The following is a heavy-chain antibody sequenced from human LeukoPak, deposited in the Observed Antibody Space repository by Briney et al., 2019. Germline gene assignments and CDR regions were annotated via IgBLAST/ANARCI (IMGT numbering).Heavy chain of an antibody. D-gene: IGHD1-1*01. J-gene: IGHJ4*02. CDR3: ARQVWTFDY. CDR2: IYRSGST. Sequence: SETLSLTCAVSGFSISSGYHWGWIRPPPGKGLEWIVSIYRSGSTYYTPSLKSRVTISVDTSKNQFSLELSSVTAADTALDYCARQVWTFDYWGQGNLVTVSS. V-gene: IGHV4-38-2*01. CDR1: GFSISSGYH.